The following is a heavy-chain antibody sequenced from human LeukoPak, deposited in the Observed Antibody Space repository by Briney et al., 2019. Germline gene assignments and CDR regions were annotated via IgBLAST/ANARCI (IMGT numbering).Heavy chain of an antibody. V-gene: IGHV4-30-4*08. J-gene: IGHJ6*02. D-gene: IGHD2-15*01. Sequence: PSETLSLTCTVSGGSISNGVYYWSWIRQHPGKGLEWIGYIYYSGSTYYSPSLKSRLTISVDTSKNQFSLKLSFVTAADTAVYYCARHDAVAANLKYYYGMDVWGQGTTVTVSS. CDR3: ARHDAVAANLKYYYGMDV. CDR2: IYYSGST. CDR1: GGSISNGVYY.